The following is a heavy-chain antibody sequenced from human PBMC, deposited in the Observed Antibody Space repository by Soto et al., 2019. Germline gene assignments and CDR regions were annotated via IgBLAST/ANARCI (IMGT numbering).Heavy chain of an antibody. CDR2: INHSGST. Sequence: SETLSLTCAVYGGSFSGYYWSWIRQPPGKGLEWIGEINHSGSTNYNPSLKSRVTISVDTSKNQFSLKLSSVTAADTAVYYCARGRNISAASFDYWGQGTLVTVSS. CDR3: ARGRNISAASFDY. J-gene: IGHJ4*02. CDR1: GGSFSGYY. V-gene: IGHV4-34*01. D-gene: IGHD6-13*01.